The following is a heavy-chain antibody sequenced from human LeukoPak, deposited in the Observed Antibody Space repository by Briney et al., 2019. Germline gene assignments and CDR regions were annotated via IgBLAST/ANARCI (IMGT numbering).Heavy chain of an antibody. CDR2: ISYDGSNK. J-gene: IGHJ4*02. V-gene: IGHV3-30*03. Sequence: GGSLRLSCAASGFTFSSYDMHWVRQAPGKGLEWVAVISYDGSNKYYADSVKGRFTISRDNSKNTLFLQMNSLRAEDTAVYYCARVSGYDPAFDYWGQGTLVTVSS. D-gene: IGHD5-12*01. CDR3: ARVSGYDPAFDY. CDR1: GFTFSSYD.